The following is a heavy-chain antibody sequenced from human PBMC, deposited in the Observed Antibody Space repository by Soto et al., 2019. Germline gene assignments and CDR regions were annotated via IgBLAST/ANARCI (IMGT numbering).Heavy chain of an antibody. CDR3: ARLQMAYCSSPSCYAHYYYGMDV. CDR2: IDSSDSYN. CDR1: GYSFNNYW. Sequence: PGGSLKISCNGSGYSFNNYWISLVPQMPGEGVDGMGRIDSSDSYNKYSPSFQGHVTISADKSISTASLQWSNLKASDTAMYYCARLQMAYCSSPSCYAHYYYGMDVWGQGTTVTVSS. V-gene: IGHV5-10-1*01. D-gene: IGHD2-2*01. J-gene: IGHJ6*02.